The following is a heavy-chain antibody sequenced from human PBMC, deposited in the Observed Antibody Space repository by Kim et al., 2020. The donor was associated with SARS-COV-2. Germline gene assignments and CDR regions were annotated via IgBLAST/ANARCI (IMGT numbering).Heavy chain of an antibody. CDR3: ARHSEIGYCSGGSCYQDGDAEYFQH. D-gene: IGHD2-15*01. J-gene: IGHJ1*01. Sequence: SETLSLTCTVSGGSISSSSYYWGWIRQPPGKGLEWIGSIYYSGSTYYNPSLKSRVTISADTSKNQFSLKLSSVTAADTAVYYCARHSEIGYCSGGSCYQDGDAEYFQHWGQGTLVTVSS. CDR2: IYYSGST. CDR1: GGSISSSSYY. V-gene: IGHV4-39*01.